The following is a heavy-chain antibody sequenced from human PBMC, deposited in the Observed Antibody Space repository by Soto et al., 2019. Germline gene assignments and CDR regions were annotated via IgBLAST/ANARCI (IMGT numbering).Heavy chain of an antibody. D-gene: IGHD6-6*01. J-gene: IGHJ4*02. V-gene: IGHV4-34*01. CDR2: INHSGST. CDR1: GGSFSGYY. Sequence: SETLSLTCAVYGGSFSGYYWSWIRQPPGKGLEWIGEINHSGSTNYNPSLKSRVTISVDTSKNQFSLKLSSVTAADTAVYYCARGAAIAAPKARLDYWGQGTLVTVSS. CDR3: ARGAAIAAPKARLDY.